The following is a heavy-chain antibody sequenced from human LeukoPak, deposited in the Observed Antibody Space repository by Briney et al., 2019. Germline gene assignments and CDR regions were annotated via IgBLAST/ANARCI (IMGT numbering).Heavy chain of an antibody. D-gene: IGHD3-22*01. J-gene: IGHJ4*02. CDR3: ARKGTLTYYDSSGYYYREALPYDY. CDR2: IHHSGSI. Sequence: SEPLSLTCTVSGYSISSGSYWGWIRQPPGKGLEWSGIIHHSGSIYNNPSLKSRVTISVDTSKNQFSLKLSSVTAADTAVYYCARKGTLTYYDSSGYYYREALPYDYWGQGTLVTVSS. CDR1: GYSISSGSY. V-gene: IGHV4-38-2*02.